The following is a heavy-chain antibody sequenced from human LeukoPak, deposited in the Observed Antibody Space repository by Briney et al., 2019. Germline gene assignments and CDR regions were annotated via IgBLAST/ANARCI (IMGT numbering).Heavy chain of an antibody. J-gene: IGHJ6*02. V-gene: IGHV4-39*07. CDR2: IYYSGST. CDR3: ARVQYGSGSYYTDIYYYGMDV. Sequence: SETLSLTCTVSGGSISSSSYYWGWIRQPPGKGLEWIGSIYYSGSTYYNPSLKSRVTISVDTSKNQFSLKLSSVTAADTAVYYCARVQYGSGSYYTDIYYYGMDVWGQGTTVTVSS. D-gene: IGHD3-10*01. CDR1: GGSISSSSYY.